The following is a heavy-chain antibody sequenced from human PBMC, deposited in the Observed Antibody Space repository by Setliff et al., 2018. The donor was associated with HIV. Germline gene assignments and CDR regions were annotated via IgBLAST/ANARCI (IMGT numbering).Heavy chain of an antibody. Sequence: ASVKVSCKASRYTFTGYYMHWVRLAPGQGLEWMGWINPNSGGTNYAQKFQGRVTMTRDTSISTAYMELSRLRSEDTAVYYCARGMDDSSGYYYGYYDYYMDVWGKGTTVTVSS. V-gene: IGHV1-2*02. J-gene: IGHJ6*03. D-gene: IGHD3-22*01. CDR3: ARGMDDSSGYYYGYYDYYMDV. CDR1: RYTFTGYY. CDR2: INPNSGGT.